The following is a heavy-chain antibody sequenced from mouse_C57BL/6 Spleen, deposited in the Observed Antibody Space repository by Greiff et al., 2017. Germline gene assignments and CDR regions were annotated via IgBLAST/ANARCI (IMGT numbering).Heavy chain of an antibody. J-gene: IGHJ4*01. CDR3: ARENGDYDADYYAMDY. CDR2: ISDGGSYT. D-gene: IGHD2-4*01. Sequence: EVKLMESGGGLVKPGGSLKLSCAASGFTFSSYAMSWVRQTPEKRLEWVATISDGGSYTYYPDNVKGRFTISRDNAKNNLYLQRSHLKSEDTAMYYCARENGDYDADYYAMDYWGQGTSVTVSS. CDR1: GFTFSSYA. V-gene: IGHV5-4*01.